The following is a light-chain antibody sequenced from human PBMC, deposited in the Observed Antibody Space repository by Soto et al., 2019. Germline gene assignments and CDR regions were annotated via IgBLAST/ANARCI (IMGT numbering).Light chain of an antibody. CDR3: QQYNSFPYT. CDR1: QSISSW. J-gene: IGKJ2*01. CDR2: KAS. Sequence: DIQMTQSPSTLSASVGDRVTITCRASQSISSWLAWYQQKPGKAPKLLIYKASSLESGVPSRFSGSGSGTEFTLTISSLQPDDFATYFCQQYNSFPYTFGQGTKLEIK. V-gene: IGKV1-5*03.